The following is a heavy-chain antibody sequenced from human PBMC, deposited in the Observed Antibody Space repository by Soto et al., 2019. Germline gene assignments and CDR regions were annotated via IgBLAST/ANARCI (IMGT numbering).Heavy chain of an antibody. CDR1: AYTFTKSG. Sequence: ASVKVSCEASAYTFTKSGISWVRQAPGQGLEWVGWISTYSGDANYGHKLQDRVTMTTDTSTNTAYMELKSLIADDTAVYYCARQRYSERSSGDDAFDILGQGTMVTVSS. D-gene: IGHD6-19*01. CDR3: ARQRYSERSSGDDAFDI. J-gene: IGHJ3*02. V-gene: IGHV1-18*01. CDR2: ISTYSGDA.